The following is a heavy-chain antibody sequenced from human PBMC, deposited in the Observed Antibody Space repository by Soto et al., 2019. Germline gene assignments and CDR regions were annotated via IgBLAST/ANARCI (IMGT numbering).Heavy chain of an antibody. Sequence: EVQLLESGGDLVQPGGSLRLSCAASGFTFNSYAMNWVRQAPGKGLAWVSAIGTDGNTYYANSVKGRFTISRVNSRTTLYLQMNSLRVEDTALYYCVRKYPGTRPFDYWGQGTLVTVSS. J-gene: IGHJ4*01. CDR1: GFTFNSYA. V-gene: IGHV3-23*01. CDR2: IGTDGNT. D-gene: IGHD2-2*01. CDR3: VRKYPGTRPFDY.